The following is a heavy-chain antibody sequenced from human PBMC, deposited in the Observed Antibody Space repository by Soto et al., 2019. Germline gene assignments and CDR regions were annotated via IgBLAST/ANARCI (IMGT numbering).Heavy chain of an antibody. Sequence: QVQMVQSGAEVKKPGASVNVSCKASGYTFTTYGISWVRQAPGQGLEWMGWISAYNGNTKYEQKFQGRVTMATDTSTSTVYIELSSRRSDATAVYYCARDEQLRVDSVHDRGDGFDVWGQGTKVIVSS. J-gene: IGHJ3*01. CDR3: ARDEQLRVDSVHDRGDGFDV. CDR2: ISAYNGNT. V-gene: IGHV1-18*01. CDR1: GYTFTTYG. D-gene: IGHD5-12*01.